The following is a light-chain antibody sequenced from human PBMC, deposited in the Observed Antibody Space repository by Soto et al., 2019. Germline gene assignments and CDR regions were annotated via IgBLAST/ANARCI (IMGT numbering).Light chain of an antibody. J-gene: IGKJ3*01. CDR3: QQYDNLLQFT. CDR1: QDISNY. CDR2: DAS. Sequence: DIQMTQSPSSLSASVGDRVTITCQASQDISNYVNWYQQKPGKAPKLLIYDASNLETGVPSRFSGSGSGTDFTFTISSLQPEDIATYYCQQYDNLLQFTFGPGTKVDIK. V-gene: IGKV1-33*01.